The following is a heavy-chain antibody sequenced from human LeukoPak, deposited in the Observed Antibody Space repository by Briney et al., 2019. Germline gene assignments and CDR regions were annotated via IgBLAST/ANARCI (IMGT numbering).Heavy chain of an antibody. V-gene: IGHV5-51*01. CDR2: IYPDDSDS. D-gene: IGHD3-10*01. CDR3: VRQRGSSGTINHFDP. Sequence: GEYLKISCKTSGYSFTIYWIGWVRQMPGTGLEWVGAIYPDDSDSRYSPSFQGQVVISADRSIRNAYLQWNSLKTSDTAMYYCVRQRGSSGTINHFDPWGQGTLVTVSS. J-gene: IGHJ5*02. CDR1: GYSFTIYW.